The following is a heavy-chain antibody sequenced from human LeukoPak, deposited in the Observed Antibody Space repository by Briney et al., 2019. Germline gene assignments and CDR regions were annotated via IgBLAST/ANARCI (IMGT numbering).Heavy chain of an antibody. Sequence: GRSLRLSCVASGITFSGYVMHWVRQAPGKGLEWVAAIWHDGSNKYYADSVKGRFTISRDNSKNTLYLQMSSLRAEDTAIYYCAKAQRYTSDLGHWGQGTLVTVSS. V-gene: IGHV3-33*06. CDR2: IWHDGSNK. J-gene: IGHJ4*02. CDR1: GITFSGYV. D-gene: IGHD6-19*01. CDR3: AKAQRYTSDLGH.